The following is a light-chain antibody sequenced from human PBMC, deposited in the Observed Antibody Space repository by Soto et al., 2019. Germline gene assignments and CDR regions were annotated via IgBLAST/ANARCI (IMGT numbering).Light chain of an antibody. Sequence: QSALTQPASVAGYPGQSIAISCTGTSSDGGGYNYVSWYQQHPGKAPKLMIYDVSNRPSGVSNRFSGSKSGNTASLTISGLQAEDEADYYCSSYTSSSTLVVFGGGTKVTVL. V-gene: IGLV2-14*01. CDR1: SSDGGGYNY. CDR3: SSYTSSSTLVV. J-gene: IGLJ2*01. CDR2: DVS.